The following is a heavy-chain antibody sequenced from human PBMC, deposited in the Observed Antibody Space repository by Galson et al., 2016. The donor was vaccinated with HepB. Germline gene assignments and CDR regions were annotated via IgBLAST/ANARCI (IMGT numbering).Heavy chain of an antibody. J-gene: IGHJ5*02. V-gene: IGHV6-1*01. Sequence: AISGDSVSSNSAAWNWIRQSPSRGLEWLGRTFYRSKWHNEYAVSVQSRISIKSDTSKNQFSLQLNSVSPEDTAVYYCARDPGWQYRDSGSYLGWFEPWGQGTLVTASS. CDR1: GDSVSSNSAA. CDR2: TFYRSKWHN. CDR3: ARDPGWQYRDSGSYLGWFEP. D-gene: IGHD1-26*01.